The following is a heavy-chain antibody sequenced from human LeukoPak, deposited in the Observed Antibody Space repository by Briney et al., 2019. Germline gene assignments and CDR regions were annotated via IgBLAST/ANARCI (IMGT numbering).Heavy chain of an antibody. CDR3: ARYRATHVNAFDI. CDR1: GGSISSSYW. D-gene: IGHD3-16*01. CDR2: IYHSGST. Sequence: PSETLSLTCAVSGGSISSSYWWTWVRQPPGKGLEWIGEIYHSGSTNYNPSLKSRVTISVDKSKNQFSLKLSAVTAADTAVYYCARYRATHVNAFDIWGQGTMVTVSA. V-gene: IGHV4-4*02. J-gene: IGHJ3*02.